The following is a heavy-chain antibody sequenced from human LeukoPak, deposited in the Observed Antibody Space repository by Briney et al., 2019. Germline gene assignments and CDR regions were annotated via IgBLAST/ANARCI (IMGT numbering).Heavy chain of an antibody. Sequence: ETLSLTCAVYGGSFSGYYWSWIRQPPGKGLEWIGEINHSGSTNYNPSLKSRVTISVDTSKNQFSLKLSSVTAADTAVYYCARGFPLGYCSGGSCYGTKGGFDYWGQGTLVTVSS. D-gene: IGHD2-15*01. CDR1: GGSFSGYY. CDR3: ARGFPLGYCSGGSCYGTKGGFDY. V-gene: IGHV4-34*01. CDR2: INHSGST. J-gene: IGHJ4*02.